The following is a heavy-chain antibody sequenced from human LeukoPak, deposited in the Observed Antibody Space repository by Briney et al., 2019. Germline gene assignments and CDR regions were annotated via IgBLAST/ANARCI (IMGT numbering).Heavy chain of an antibody. CDR1: GGSISSGSYY. CDR3: ARSTSCRRKRSCRWFDP. V-gene: IGHV4-61*02. J-gene: IGHJ5*02. Sequence: SETLSLTCTVSGGSISSGSYYWSWIRQPAGKGLEWIGRIYTSGSTNYNPSLKSRVTISVDTSKNQFSLKLSSVTAADTAVYYCARSTSCRRKRSCRWFDPSGQGTLVTVSS. CDR2: IYTSGST. D-gene: IGHD2-2*01.